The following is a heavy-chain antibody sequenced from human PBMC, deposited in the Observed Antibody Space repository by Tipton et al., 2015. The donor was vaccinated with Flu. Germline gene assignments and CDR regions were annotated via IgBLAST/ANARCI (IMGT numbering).Heavy chain of an antibody. V-gene: IGHV4-39*07. J-gene: IGHJ4*02. CDR3: ASHSYSRGRAGH. D-gene: IGHD4-11*01. CDR1: GGSIGVTTYY. CDR2: VYYTGGT. Sequence: TLSLTCTVSGGSIGVTTYYWGWIRQPPGKGLEYIGSVYYTGGTYFNPSLKSRVTISVDTSKNQFSLKLSSVTAADTAVFYCASHSYSRGRAGHWGQGTLVTVSS.